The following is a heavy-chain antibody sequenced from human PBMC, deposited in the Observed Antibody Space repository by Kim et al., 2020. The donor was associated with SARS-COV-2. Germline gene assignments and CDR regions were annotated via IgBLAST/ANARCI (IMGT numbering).Heavy chain of an antibody. CDR2: IYYSGST. V-gene: IGHV4-59*13. CDR1: GGSISSYY. J-gene: IGHJ2*01. Sequence: SETLSLTCTVSGGSISSYYWSWIRQPPGKGLEWIGYIYYSGSTNYNPSLKSRVTISVDTSKNQFSLKLSSVTAADTAVYYCARAPLDRGSSGYYWYWYFDLWGRGTLVTVSS. CDR3: ARAPLDRGSSGYYWYWYFDL. D-gene: IGHD3-22*01.